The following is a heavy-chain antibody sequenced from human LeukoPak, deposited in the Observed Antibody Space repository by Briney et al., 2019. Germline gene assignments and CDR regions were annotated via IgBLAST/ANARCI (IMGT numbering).Heavy chain of an antibody. D-gene: IGHD3-22*01. V-gene: IGHV1-18*01. CDR1: GYTFTSYG. Sequence: GASVKVSFKASGYTFTSYGINWERQAPGQELEWMGRISAYNGNTNYAQKLQGRVTMTPDTSTSTAYMELRSLRSDDTAVYYCARTYHYDSSGYYSLAPFDYWGQGTLVTVSS. CDR3: ARTYHYDSSGYYSLAPFDY. CDR2: ISAYNGNT. J-gene: IGHJ4*02.